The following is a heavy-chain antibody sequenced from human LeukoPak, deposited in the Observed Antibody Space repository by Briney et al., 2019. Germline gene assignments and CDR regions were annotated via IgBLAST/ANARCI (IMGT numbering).Heavy chain of an antibody. Sequence: KTSETLSLTCTVSGYSISSGYYWGWIRQPPGKGLEWIGSIYYSGSTYYNPSLKSRVTISVDTSENQFSLKLSSVTAADTAVYYCARVGDYLDYWGQGTLVTVSS. D-gene: IGHD3-10*01. V-gene: IGHV4-38-2*02. CDR3: ARVGDYLDY. J-gene: IGHJ4*02. CDR1: GYSISSGYY. CDR2: IYYSGST.